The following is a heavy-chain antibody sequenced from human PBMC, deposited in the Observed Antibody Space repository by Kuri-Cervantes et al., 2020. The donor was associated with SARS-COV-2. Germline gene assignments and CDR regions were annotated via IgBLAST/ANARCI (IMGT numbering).Heavy chain of an antibody. Sequence: GESLKISCKGSGYTFPTYWISWVRQMPGKGLEWMGVIYPGDSDTRYSPSFQGQVTLSSDRSISTAYLQWSSLKASDTAIYYCARHFRHKDWLIPEVSTYFDSWGQGTLVTVS. CDR1: GYTFPTYW. CDR2: IYPGDSDT. V-gene: IGHV5-51*01. D-gene: IGHD3-22*01. J-gene: IGHJ4*02. CDR3: ARHFRHKDWLIPEVSTYFDS.